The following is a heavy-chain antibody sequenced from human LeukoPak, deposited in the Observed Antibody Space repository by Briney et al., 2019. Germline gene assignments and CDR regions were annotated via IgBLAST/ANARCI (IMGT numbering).Heavy chain of an antibody. CDR1: GFTFSSYG. CDR3: AKEAYIEMATITPDY. Sequence: GGSLRLSCAASGFTFSSYGMHWVRQAPGKGLEWVAVIWYDGSNKYYADSVKCRFTISRDNSKNTLYLQMNSLRAEDTAVYYCAKEAYIEMATITPDYWGQGTLVTVSS. J-gene: IGHJ4*02. CDR2: IWYDGSNK. D-gene: IGHD5-24*01. V-gene: IGHV3-33*06.